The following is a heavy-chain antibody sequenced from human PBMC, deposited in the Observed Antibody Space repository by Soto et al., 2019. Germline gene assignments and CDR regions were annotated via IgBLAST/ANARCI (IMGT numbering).Heavy chain of an antibody. Sequence: QVQLVESGGGVVQPGRSLRLSCAASGFTFSSYGMHWVRQAPGKGLEWVAVISYDGSNKYYADSVKGRFTISRDNSKNTLYLQMNSLRAEDTAVYYCAKDPTGRFGEFGGYFDYWGQGTLVTVSS. V-gene: IGHV3-30*18. D-gene: IGHD3-10*01. J-gene: IGHJ4*02. CDR1: GFTFSSYG. CDR2: ISYDGSNK. CDR3: AKDPTGRFGEFGGYFDY.